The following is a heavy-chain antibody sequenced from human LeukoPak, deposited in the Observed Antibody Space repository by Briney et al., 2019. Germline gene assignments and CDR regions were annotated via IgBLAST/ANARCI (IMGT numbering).Heavy chain of an antibody. J-gene: IGHJ4*02. CDR3: ATSNVVVTAPGLDY. D-gene: IGHD2-21*02. V-gene: IGHV1-69*04. Sequence: SSVKVSCKASGGTFSSYAISWVRQAPGQGLEWMRSIIPILGIANYAQKFQGRVTITADKSTSTAYMELSSLRSEDTAVYYCATSNVVVTAPGLDYWGQGTLVTVSS. CDR2: IIPILGIA. CDR1: GGTFSSYA.